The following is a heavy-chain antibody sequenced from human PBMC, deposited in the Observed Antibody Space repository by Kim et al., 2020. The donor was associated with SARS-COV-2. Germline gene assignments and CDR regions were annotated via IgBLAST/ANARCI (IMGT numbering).Heavy chain of an antibody. CDR3: ARVHRPMVRGVIITQFDY. V-gene: IGHV3-53*01. D-gene: IGHD3-10*01. J-gene: IGHJ4*02. Sequence: GRFTISRDNSKNPLYLQMNSLRAEDTAVYYCARVHRPMVRGVIITQFDYWGQGTLVTVSS.